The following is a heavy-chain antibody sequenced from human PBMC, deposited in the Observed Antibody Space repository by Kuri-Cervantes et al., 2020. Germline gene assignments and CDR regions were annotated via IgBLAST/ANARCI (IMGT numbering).Heavy chain of an antibody. CDR3: AREWITFYYDSSGYQGFDS. CDR2: IYHSGNT. J-gene: IGHJ4*02. V-gene: IGHV4-4*02. Sequence: SETLSLTCAVSGGSISSRNWWSWVRQPPGKGLEWIAEIYHSGNTNYNPSLKSRVTISVDKSNNQISLKVNSVTAADTAVYYCAREWITFYYDSSGYQGFDSWGQGTLVTVSS. CDR1: GGSISSRNW. D-gene: IGHD3-22*01.